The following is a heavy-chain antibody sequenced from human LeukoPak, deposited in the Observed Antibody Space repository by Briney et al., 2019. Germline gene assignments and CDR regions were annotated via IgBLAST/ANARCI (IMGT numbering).Heavy chain of an antibody. CDR1: GFTFSGYW. D-gene: IGHD4-17*01. J-gene: IGHJ4*02. CDR3: ARGSKGRSKIGY. Sequence: GGSLRLSCAASGFTFSGYWMSWVRQAPGKGLEWVANINKDGSERYNVDSVKGRFTISRDNANKSLYLQMNSLRAEDTSVYYCARGSKGRSKIGYWGQGTLVTVSS. CDR2: INKDGSER. V-gene: IGHV3-7*01.